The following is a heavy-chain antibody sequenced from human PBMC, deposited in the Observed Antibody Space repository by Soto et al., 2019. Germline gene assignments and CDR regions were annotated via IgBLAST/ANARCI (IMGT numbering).Heavy chain of an antibody. CDR2: IHHREST. Sequence: XESLSLACAVYGGSVVRKSRWVWVRQPPGKGREWIGEIHHRESTNLNPSLKSRVTISVDRSKNEFSLKVKSVTAADTAVYYCGCRVEDISYDYYGMDVWGQGTKVTGS. CDR1: GGSVVRKSR. CDR3: GCRVEDISYDYYGMDV. D-gene: IGHD2-15*01. V-gene: IGHV4-4*02. J-gene: IGHJ6*02.